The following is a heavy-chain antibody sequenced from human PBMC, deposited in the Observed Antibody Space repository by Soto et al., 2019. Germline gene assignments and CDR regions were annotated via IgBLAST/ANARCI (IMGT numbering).Heavy chain of an antibody. J-gene: IGHJ6*02. CDR3: ARDHYAWYYDFWSGYSSRGMDV. CDR1: GFTFSSYW. CDR2: IKQDGSEK. V-gene: IGHV3-7*01. D-gene: IGHD3-3*01. Sequence: VGSLRLSCAASGFTFSSYWMSWVRQAPGKGLEWVANIKQDGSEKYYVDSVKGRFTISRDNAKNSLYLQMNSLRAEDTAVYYCARDHYAWYYDFWSGYSSRGMDVWGQGTTVTVSS.